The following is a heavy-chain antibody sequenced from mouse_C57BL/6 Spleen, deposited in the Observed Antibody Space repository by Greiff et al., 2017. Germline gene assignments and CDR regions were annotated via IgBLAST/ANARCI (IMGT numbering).Heavy chain of an antibody. CDR1: DSEVFPIAY. CDR3: ARPLFYGSSYPFAY. D-gene: IGHD1-1*01. V-gene: IGHV15-2*01. J-gene: IGHJ3*01. CDR2: ILPSIGRT. Sequence: QVQLQQSGSELRSPGSSVKLSCKDFDSEVFPIAYMSWVRQEPGHGFEWIGGILPSIGRTIYGEKFEDKATLDADTLSNTAYLELNSLTSEDSAIYYCARPLFYGSSYPFAYWGQGTLVTVSA.